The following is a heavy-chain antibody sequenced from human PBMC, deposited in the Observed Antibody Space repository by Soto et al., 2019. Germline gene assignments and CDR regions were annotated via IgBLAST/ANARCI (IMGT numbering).Heavy chain of an antibody. CDR1: GYTFSSYD. CDR3: ARGGGSGPYGIDV. J-gene: IGHJ6*02. D-gene: IGHD3-10*01. CDR2: ISTYTGNT. V-gene: IGHV1-18*01. Sequence: QVQLVQSGAEVREPGASVKVSCKASGYTFSSYDITWVRQAPGQGLEWMGWISTYTGNTNYAQKLQGRVTMTTDTSTNTAYMDMRSLRSDDTAVYYCARGGGSGPYGIDVWGQGTTVTVSS.